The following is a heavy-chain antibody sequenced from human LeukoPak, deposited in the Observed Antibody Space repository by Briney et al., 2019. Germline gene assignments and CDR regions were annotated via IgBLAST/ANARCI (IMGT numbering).Heavy chain of an antibody. J-gene: IGHJ6*04. CDR3: ARVRVVPAALYYYYGMDV. Sequence: SVKVSCKASGGTFSSYAISWVRQAPGQGLEWMGGIIPVFGTANYAQKFQGRVTITADESTSTAYMELSSLRSEDTAVYYCARVRVVPAALYYYYGMDVWGKGTTVTVSS. CDR2: IIPVFGTA. D-gene: IGHD2-2*01. V-gene: IGHV1-69*01. CDR1: GGTFSSYA.